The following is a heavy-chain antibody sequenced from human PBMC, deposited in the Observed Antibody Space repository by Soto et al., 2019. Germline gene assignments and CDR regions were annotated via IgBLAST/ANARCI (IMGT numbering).Heavy chain of an antibody. CDR2: FYYSGST. Sequence: SETLSLTCTVSGGSISSYYWSWIRQPPGKGLEWIGYFYYSGSTNYNPSLKSRVTISVDTSKNQFSLKLSSVTAADTAVYYCARDYYGSGSYFDHWGQGTLVTVSS. V-gene: IGHV4-59*01. CDR1: GGSISSYY. CDR3: ARDYYGSGSYFDH. D-gene: IGHD3-10*01. J-gene: IGHJ5*02.